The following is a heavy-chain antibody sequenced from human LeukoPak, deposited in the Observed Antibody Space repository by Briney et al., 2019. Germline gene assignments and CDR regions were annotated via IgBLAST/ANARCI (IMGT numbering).Heavy chain of an antibody. CDR1: GFAFSRYG. Sequence: GGSLRLSCAASGFAFSRYGMHWVRQAPGKGLEWVAFIRYDESDKKYKDSVKGRFTVSKDNSKNTVSLQMNSLRFEDTALYYRATYFYASGNYYNYIYYWGQGALVTVSS. J-gene: IGHJ4*02. D-gene: IGHD3-10*01. CDR3: ATYFYASGNYYNYIYY. V-gene: IGHV3-30*02. CDR2: IRYDESDK.